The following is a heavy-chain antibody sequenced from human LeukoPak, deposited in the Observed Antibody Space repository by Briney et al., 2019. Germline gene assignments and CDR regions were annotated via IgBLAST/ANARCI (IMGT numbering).Heavy chain of an antibody. CDR2: INPDSGGT. V-gene: IGHV1-2*02. J-gene: IGHJ5*02. D-gene: IGHD3-16*01. CDR1: GYTFSGYY. Sequence: ASVKVSCKASGYTFSGYYMHWVRQAPAQGLEWMGWINPDSGGTNYAQKFQGRVTMTTDTSLNTGYMEVSSLRSDDTAVYYCAREEGGNWFDPWGQGTLVTVSS. CDR3: AREEGGNWFDP.